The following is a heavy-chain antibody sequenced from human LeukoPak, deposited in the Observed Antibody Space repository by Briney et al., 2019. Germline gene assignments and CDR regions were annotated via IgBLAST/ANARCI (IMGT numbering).Heavy chain of an antibody. D-gene: IGHD3-16*01. J-gene: IGHJ6*04. CDR2: ISSRSTYI. CDR3: AKSTRAVMAMMDV. V-gene: IGHV3-21*01. CDR1: GFTFSNYS. Sequence: GGSLRLSCAASGFTFSNYSMNWVRQAPGKGLGGVSSISSRSTYIYHADSVKGRFTISRDNAKNSLFLQMNSLRAEDTAVYFCAKSTRAVMAMMDVWGKGTTVTVSS.